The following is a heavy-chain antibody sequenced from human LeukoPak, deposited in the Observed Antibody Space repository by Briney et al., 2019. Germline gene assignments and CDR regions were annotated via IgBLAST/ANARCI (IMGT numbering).Heavy chain of an antibody. CDR3: ARGYGDFRVEGRYFHS. J-gene: IGHJ4*02. D-gene: IGHD4-17*01. CDR2: IYYSGST. V-gene: IGHV4-59*01. CDR1: GGSISSYY. Sequence: SETLSLTCTVSGGSISSYYWNWIRQPPGKGLEWIGYIYYSGSTNYNPSLKSRVTISVDTSKNQFSLKLSSVTAADTAVYYCARGYGDFRVEGRYFHSWGQGTLVTVSS.